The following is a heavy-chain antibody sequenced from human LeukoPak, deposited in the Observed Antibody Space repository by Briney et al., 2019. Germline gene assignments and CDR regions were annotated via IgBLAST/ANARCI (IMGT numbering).Heavy chain of an antibody. Sequence: PGGSLLLSCTAAGFTFGDYVMSCVRPARGKGLEWVGFIRSKPCGETTEYAASVKGRFIISRDDSKTIAYLQMNSLKSEDTAVYYCTTGSATGTGSGYWGQGTLVTVSS. V-gene: IGHV3-49*04. CDR1: GFTFGDYV. J-gene: IGHJ4*02. CDR3: TTGSATGTGSGY. CDR2: IRSKPCGETT. D-gene: IGHD6-13*01.